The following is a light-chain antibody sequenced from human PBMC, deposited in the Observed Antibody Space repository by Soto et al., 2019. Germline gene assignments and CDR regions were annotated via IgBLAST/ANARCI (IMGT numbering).Light chain of an antibody. CDR2: GAS. Sequence: DIVMTQSPDSLAVSLGERATINCKSSQSVFYISNQKNYLAWYQQRPGQPPKLLIYGASTRESGVPDRFSGSGSETDFTLTISSLQAEDVAVYYCQQYYGAVTFGGGTKVEIK. CDR1: QSVFYISNQKNY. J-gene: IGKJ4*01. CDR3: QQYYGAVT. V-gene: IGKV4-1*01.